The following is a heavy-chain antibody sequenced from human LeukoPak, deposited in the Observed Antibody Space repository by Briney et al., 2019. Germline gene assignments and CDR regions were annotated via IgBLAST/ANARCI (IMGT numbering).Heavy chain of an antibody. CDR1: GFTFSSYW. V-gene: IGHV3-74*01. D-gene: IGHD3-9*01. CDR2: INSDGSST. Sequence: TGGSLRLSCAASGFTFSSYWMHWVRQAPGKGMVWVSRINSDGSSTSYADSVKGRFTISRDNAKNTLYLQMNSLRPEDTAVYYCARADYWLPIDYWGQGTLVTVSS. CDR3: ARADYWLPIDY. J-gene: IGHJ4*02.